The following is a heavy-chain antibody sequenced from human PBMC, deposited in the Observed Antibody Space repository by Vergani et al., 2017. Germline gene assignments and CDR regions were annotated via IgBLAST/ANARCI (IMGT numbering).Heavy chain of an antibody. CDR2: IYYSGST. V-gene: IGHV4-59*01. D-gene: IGHD2-15*01. Sequence: QVQLQESGPGLVKPSQTLSLTCTVSGGSISSYYWSWIRQPPGKGLEWIGYIYYSGSTNYNPSLKSRVTISVDTSKNQFSLKLSSVTAADTAVYYCARDTCSGGSCYIDYWGQGTLVTVSS. J-gene: IGHJ4*02. CDR1: GGSISSYY. CDR3: ARDTCSGGSCYIDY.